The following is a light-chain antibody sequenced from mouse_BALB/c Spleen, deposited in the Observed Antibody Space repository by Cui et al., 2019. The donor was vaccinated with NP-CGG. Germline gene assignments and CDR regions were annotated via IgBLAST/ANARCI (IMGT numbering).Light chain of an antibody. J-gene: IGLJ1*01. V-gene: IGLV1*01. CDR2: GTN. Sequence: QAVVTQESALTTSPGETVTLTCRSSTGAVTTNNFANWVQEKPDHLFTGLIGGTNNRAPGVPARFSGSLIAYKAALTITGTQTEDEAIYFCALWYSNHWVFGGGTKLTVL. CDR3: ALWYSNHWV. CDR1: TGAVTTNNF.